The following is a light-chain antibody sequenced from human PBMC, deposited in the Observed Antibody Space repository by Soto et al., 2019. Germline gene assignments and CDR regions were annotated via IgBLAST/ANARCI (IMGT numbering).Light chain of an antibody. CDR1: QSVSSSY. CDR3: QQYAGSLIT. V-gene: IGKV3-20*01. Sequence: IVLTQSPGTLSLSRWEIGALSCRASQSVSSSYLAWYQQKPGQAPRLLIYGASSRATGIPDRFSGSGSGTDFTLTISRLEPEDFAVYYCQQYAGSLITFGQGTRLEIK. J-gene: IGKJ5*01. CDR2: GAS.